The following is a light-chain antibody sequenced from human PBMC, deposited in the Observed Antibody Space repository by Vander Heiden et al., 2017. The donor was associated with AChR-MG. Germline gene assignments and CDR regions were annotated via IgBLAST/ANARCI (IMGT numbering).Light chain of an antibody. CDR1: QSVLYSSNNKNF. CDR3: QQYDGTPRT. CDR2: WAS. J-gene: IGKJ1*01. Sequence: DIVMIQSPDSLPVSLCERATINCKSSQSVLYSSNNKNFLAWYQQKPGQPPKLLIYWASTRESGVPDRFSGSGSGTDFTLTISSLQAEDVAVYYCQQYDGTPRTFGQGTKVEIK. V-gene: IGKV4-1*01.